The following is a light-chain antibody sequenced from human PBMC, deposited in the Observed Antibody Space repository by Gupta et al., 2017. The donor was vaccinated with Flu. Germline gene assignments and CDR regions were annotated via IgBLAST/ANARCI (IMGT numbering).Light chain of an antibody. CDR3: MQGTHWPPT. CDR1: QNLVYHDGNTY. V-gene: IGKV2-30*01. J-gene: IGKJ4*01. Sequence: DAVMTQCRFSMPVTLAQRASIPCSSSQNLVYHDGNTYLNWFQQRPGQSPRRLIYKVSNRDSGVPDRFSGSGSGTDFTLNISRVEAEDVGVYYCMQGTHWPPTFGGGTKVEIK. CDR2: KVS.